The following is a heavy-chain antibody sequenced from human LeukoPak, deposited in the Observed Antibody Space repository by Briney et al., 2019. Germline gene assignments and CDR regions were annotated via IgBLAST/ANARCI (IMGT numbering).Heavy chain of an antibody. CDR1: GYSFTSYW. CDR3: ARHVLAVAGDYYYYYMDV. CDR2: IYPGDSDT. J-gene: IGHJ6*03. Sequence: GESLKISCKGSGYSFTSYWIGWVRQMPGKGLEWMGIIYPGDSDTRYSPSFQGQVTISADKSISTAYLQWSSLKASDTAMYYCARHVLAVAGDYYYYYMDVWGKGTTVTVSS. D-gene: IGHD6-19*01. V-gene: IGHV5-51*01.